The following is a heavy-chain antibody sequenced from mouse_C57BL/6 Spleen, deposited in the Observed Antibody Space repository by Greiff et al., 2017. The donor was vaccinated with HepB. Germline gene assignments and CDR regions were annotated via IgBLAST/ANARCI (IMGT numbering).Heavy chain of an antibody. V-gene: IGHV1-26*01. Sequence: VQLQQSGPELVKPGASVKISCKASGYTFTDYYMNWVKQSHGKSLEWIGDINPNNGGTSYNQKFKGKATLTVDKSSSTAYMELRSLTSEDSAVYYCARPVYYSNYVDAMDYWGQGTSVTVSS. J-gene: IGHJ4*01. CDR2: INPNNGGT. D-gene: IGHD2-5*01. CDR3: ARPVYYSNYVDAMDY. CDR1: GYTFTDYY.